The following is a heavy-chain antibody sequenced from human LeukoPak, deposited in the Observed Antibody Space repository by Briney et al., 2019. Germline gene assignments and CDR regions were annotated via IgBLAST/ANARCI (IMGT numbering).Heavy chain of an antibody. J-gene: IGHJ4*02. CDR2: ISSNGGST. Sequence: GGSLRLSCAASGFSFRTYAMDWVRQAPGKGLEWVSTISSNGGSTYFTDSVKGRFTISRDNSKNTLYLQMNSLRAEDTAIYYCSSKLFGDYWGQGTLVTVSS. CDR1: GFSFRTYA. V-gene: IGHV3-23*01. D-gene: IGHD2-21*01. CDR3: SSKLFGDY.